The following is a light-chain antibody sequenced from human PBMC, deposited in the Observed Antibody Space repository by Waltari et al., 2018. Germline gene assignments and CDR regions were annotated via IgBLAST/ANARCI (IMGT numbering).Light chain of an antibody. J-gene: IGKJ2*01. V-gene: IGKV2-30*02. Sequence: DVVMTQSPVSLPVTLGQAAFIYCRSSQSLAHKDGNTYLTWFHQRPGQSPRRLIYKVFNRDSGVPDRFSGTMSGTDFTLIISRVETEDVGVYYCMQGRHWPYTFGQGTNLEIK. CDR3: MQGRHWPYT. CDR2: KVF. CDR1: QSLAHKDGNTY.